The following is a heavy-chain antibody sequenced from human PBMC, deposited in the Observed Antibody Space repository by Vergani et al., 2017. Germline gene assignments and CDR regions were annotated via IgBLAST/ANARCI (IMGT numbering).Heavy chain of an antibody. CDR1: GFTFSSYA. CDR3: ARDLSVRDFDY. V-gene: IGHV3-30-3*01. Sequence: VQLVESGGGVVQPGRSLRLSCAASGFTFSSYAMHWVRQAPGKGLEWVAVISYDGSNKYYADSVKGRFTISRDNSKNTLYLQMNSLRAEDTAVYYCARDLSVRDFDYWGQGTLVTVSS. D-gene: IGHD6-19*01. J-gene: IGHJ4*02. CDR2: ISYDGSNK.